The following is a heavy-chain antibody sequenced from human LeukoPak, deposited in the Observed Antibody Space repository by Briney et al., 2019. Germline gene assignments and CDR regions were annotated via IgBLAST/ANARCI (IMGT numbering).Heavy chain of an antibody. J-gene: IGHJ6*02. D-gene: IGHD3-9*01. CDR1: GGTFSSYA. V-gene: IGHV1-69*04. CDR3: ASHDILTGYYYYYGMDV. Sequence: ASVKVSCKASGGTFSSYAFSWVRQAPGQGLEWMGRIIPILGIANYAQKFQGRVTITADKSTSTAYMELSSLRSEDTAVYYCASHDILTGYYYYYGMDVWGQGTTVTVSS. CDR2: IIPILGIA.